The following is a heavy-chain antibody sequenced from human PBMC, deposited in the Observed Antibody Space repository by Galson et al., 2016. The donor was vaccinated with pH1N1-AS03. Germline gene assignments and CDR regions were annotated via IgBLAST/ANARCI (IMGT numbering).Heavy chain of an antibody. V-gene: IGHV4-38-2*02. Sequence: ETLSLTCTVSGYSITTGHYWGWIRQPPGKGLEWIGSIYPGVNADYNPSLKSRVTISVDTSKNQFSRKLSSVTAADTAVYYCARSPRVISVAGTFPSRFDPWGQGTLVTVSS. D-gene: IGHD6-19*01. J-gene: IGHJ5*02. CDR2: IYPGVNA. CDR1: GYSITTGHY. CDR3: ARSPRVISVAGTFPSRFDP.